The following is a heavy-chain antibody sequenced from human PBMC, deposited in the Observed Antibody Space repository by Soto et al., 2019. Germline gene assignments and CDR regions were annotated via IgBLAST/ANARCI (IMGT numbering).Heavy chain of an antibody. CDR3: ARDVGWFDP. D-gene: IGHD1-26*01. V-gene: IGHV1-18*01. CDR2: ISAYNGNT. Sequence: QIQLVQSGAEVKKPGASVKVSCKASGYTFTNYAISWVRQAPGQGLEWMGWISAYNGNTNYTQKLQGRVTMTTDTSTNTAHMELRSLRSDDTAVYYCARDVGWFDPWGQGTLVTVSS. J-gene: IGHJ5*02. CDR1: GYTFTNYA.